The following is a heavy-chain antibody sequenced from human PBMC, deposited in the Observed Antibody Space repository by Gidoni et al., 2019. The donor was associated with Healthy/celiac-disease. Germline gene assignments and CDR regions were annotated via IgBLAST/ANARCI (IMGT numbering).Heavy chain of an antibody. Sequence: QVPLVQSGAEVKKTGSSVKVAGKASGGTSTSYAISWVRRAPGQGLEWMGGIIPIFGTATYAQKFQGRVTIPADKSTSTAYMGLSSLRSEDTAVYYCASNRLLLWFGELYCFDYWGQGTLVTVSS. J-gene: IGHJ4*02. V-gene: IGHV1-69*06. D-gene: IGHD3-10*01. CDR1: GGTSTSYA. CDR3: ASNRLLLWFGELYCFDY. CDR2: IIPIFGTA.